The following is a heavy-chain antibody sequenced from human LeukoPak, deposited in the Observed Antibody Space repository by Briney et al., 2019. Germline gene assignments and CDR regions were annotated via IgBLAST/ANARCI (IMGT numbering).Heavy chain of an antibody. D-gene: IGHD2-15*01. CDR1: GGSISSGGYC. CDR3: ARVGAGRRGYCSGGSCLGDPRLNAFYYFDY. Sequence: SQTLSLTCTVSGGSISSGGYCWSWIRQHPGKGLEWIVYIYYSGSTYYNPSLKSRVTISVETSKNQFSLKLSSVTATDTAVYYCARVGAGRRGYCSGGSCLGDPRLNAFYYFDYWGQGTLVTVSS. J-gene: IGHJ4*02. V-gene: IGHV4-31*03. CDR2: IYYSGST.